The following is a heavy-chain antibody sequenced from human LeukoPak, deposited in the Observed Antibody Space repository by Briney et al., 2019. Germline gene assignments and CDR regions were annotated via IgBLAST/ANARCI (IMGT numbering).Heavy chain of an antibody. CDR3: TRLAGSSGYGY. V-gene: IGHV4-38-2*01. J-gene: IGHJ4*02. CDR2: IYHSGST. Sequence: PSETLSLTCAVSGYSISSGYYWGWIRQSPGKGPEWIGSIYHSGSTYYNPSLKSRVTISVDTSKNQFSLKLSSVTAADTAVYYCTRLAGSSGYGYWGQGTLVTVSS. CDR1: GYSISSGYY. D-gene: IGHD6-25*01.